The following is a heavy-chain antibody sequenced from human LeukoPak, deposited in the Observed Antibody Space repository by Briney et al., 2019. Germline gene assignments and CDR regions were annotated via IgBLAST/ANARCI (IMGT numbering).Heavy chain of an antibody. CDR3: AKEGVQTPSDWYFDL. J-gene: IGHJ2*01. V-gene: IGHV3-48*01. D-gene: IGHD1-26*01. CDR2: ISSDAGNI. Sequence: GGSLRLSCAASGFIFSDYSMNWVRQAPGKGLEWLSYISSDAGNIYYADSVKGRFTISRDNSKSTLYLQMNSLRAEDTAVYYCAKEGVQTPSDWYFDLWGRGTLVTVSS. CDR1: GFIFSDYS.